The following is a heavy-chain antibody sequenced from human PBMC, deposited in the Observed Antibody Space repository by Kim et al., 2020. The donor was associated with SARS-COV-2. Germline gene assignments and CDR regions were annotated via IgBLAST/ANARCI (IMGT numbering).Heavy chain of an antibody. CDR3: AREGLSSIAAAADY. Sequence: SQKFQGRVTITRDTSASTAYMELSSLRSEDTAVYYCAREGLSSIAAAADYWGQGTLVTVSS. J-gene: IGHJ4*02. D-gene: IGHD6-13*01. V-gene: IGHV1-3*01.